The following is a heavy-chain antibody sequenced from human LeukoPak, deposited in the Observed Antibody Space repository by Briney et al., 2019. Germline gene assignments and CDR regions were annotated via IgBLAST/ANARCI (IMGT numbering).Heavy chain of an antibody. CDR1: GGTFSSYA. CDR3: ARTIAVAGTDGWFDP. Sequence: SVKVSCKASGGTFSSYAISWVRQAPGQGLEWMGGIIPIFGTANYAQKFQGRVTITADESTSTAYMELSSLRSEDTAVYYCARTIAVAGTDGWFDPWGQGTLVTVSS. J-gene: IGHJ5*02. D-gene: IGHD6-19*01. V-gene: IGHV1-69*13. CDR2: IIPIFGTA.